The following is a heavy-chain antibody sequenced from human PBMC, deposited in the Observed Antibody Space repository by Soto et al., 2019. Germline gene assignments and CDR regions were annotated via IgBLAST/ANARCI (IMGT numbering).Heavy chain of an antibody. CDR3: ARVEYYGSGINWFDP. J-gene: IGHJ5*02. Sequence: SVKVSFKASGYTFTGYYMHWVRQAPGQGLEWMGWINPNSGGTNYAQKFQGRVTMTRDTSISTAYMELSRLRSDDTAVYYCARVEYYGSGINWFDPWGQGTLVTVSS. D-gene: IGHD3-10*01. CDR1: GYTFTGYY. V-gene: IGHV1-2*02. CDR2: INPNSGGT.